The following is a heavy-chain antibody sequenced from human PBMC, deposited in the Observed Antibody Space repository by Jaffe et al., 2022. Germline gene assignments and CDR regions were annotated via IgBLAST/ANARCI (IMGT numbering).Heavy chain of an antibody. CDR2: ISSSGSTI. Sequence: EVQLVESGGGLVQPGGSLRLSCAASGFTFSSYEMNWVRQAPGKGLEWVSYISSSGSTIYYADSVKGRFTISRDNAKNSLYLQMNSLRAEDTAVYYCARGGDIVVVVAAIDRPYYMDVWGKGTTVTVSS. V-gene: IGHV3-48*03. CDR1: GFTFSSYE. D-gene: IGHD2-15*01. CDR3: ARGGDIVVVVAAIDRPYYMDV. J-gene: IGHJ6*03.